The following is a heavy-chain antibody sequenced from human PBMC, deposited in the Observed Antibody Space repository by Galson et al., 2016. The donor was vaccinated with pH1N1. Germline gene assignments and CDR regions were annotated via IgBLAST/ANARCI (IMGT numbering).Heavy chain of an antibody. J-gene: IGHJ4*02. Sequence: SVKVSCKASGSIFSSYTIFWVRQAPGQGLEWMGRIIPIIGMTNYAQKFQGRVTITADTSTNTAYMELGSLRSEDTAIYYCARAGVGAARDGGDYWGQGTRVIVSS. CDR3: ARAGVGAARDGGDY. D-gene: IGHD6-6*01. V-gene: IGHV1-69*02. CDR1: GSIFSSYT. CDR2: IIPIIGMT.